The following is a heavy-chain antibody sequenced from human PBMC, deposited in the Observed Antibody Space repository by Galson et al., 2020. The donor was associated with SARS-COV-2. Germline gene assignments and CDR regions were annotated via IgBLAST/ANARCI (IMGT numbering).Heavy chain of an antibody. V-gene: IGHV5-51*01. J-gene: IGHJ4*02. CDR1: GYSFKDYW. Sequence: GESLKISCKTSGYSFKDYWIGWVRQMPGKSLQWMGVMYPDDSYTKYNPSFEGQVTVSVDKSTSTAYVQWNNLKASNTAMYYCTRHGASSGWYEGIDVWGQGTLVTVSS. CDR2: MYPDDSYT. D-gene: IGHD6-19*01. CDR3: TRHGASSGWYEGIDV.